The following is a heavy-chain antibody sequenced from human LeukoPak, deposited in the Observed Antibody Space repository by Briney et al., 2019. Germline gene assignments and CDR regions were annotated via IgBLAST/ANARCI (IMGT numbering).Heavy chain of an antibody. CDR3: ARHEERFLVRFFDY. Sequence: SETLSLTCAVSGFSINTSYFWGWIRQPPGKGLEWIGTISLSGRTFYNPSRRTRVTISLDTSKKLFSLNLTSVTAADTAVYYCARHEERFLVRFFDYWGQGTLVTVSS. CDR2: ISLSGRT. J-gene: IGHJ4*02. CDR1: GFSINTSYF. D-gene: IGHD2-8*02. V-gene: IGHV4-38-2*01.